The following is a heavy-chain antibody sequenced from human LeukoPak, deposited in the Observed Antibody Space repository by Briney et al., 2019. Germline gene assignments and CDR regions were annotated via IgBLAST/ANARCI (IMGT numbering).Heavy chain of an antibody. CDR3: ARASSSWETYYYYYYMDV. V-gene: IGHV3-11*05. D-gene: IGHD6-13*01. CDR2: ISGNSGDT. CDR1: GFTFSDSY. J-gene: IGHJ6*03. Sequence: GGSLRLSCAASGFTFSDSYMTWVRQAPGKGLEWLSYISGNSGDTNYADSVKGRFTISRDNAENSLYLQMNSLRAEDTAVYYCARASSSWETYYYYYYMDVWGKGTTVTISS.